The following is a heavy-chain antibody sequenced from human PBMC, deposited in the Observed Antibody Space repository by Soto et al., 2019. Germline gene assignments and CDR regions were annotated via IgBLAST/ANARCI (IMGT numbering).Heavy chain of an antibody. CDR3: ARATIAAANFDY. D-gene: IGHD6-13*01. Sequence: QVQLVQSGAEVKKPGSSVKVSCKASGGTFSSYAITWVRQAPGQGLEWMGGFIPMFGTGNYAQKFQGRITITADESTYTAFMELSSLRSEDTAVYYCARATIAAANFDYWGQGTLVTVSS. V-gene: IGHV1-69*12. CDR1: GGTFSSYA. CDR2: FIPMFGTG. J-gene: IGHJ4*02.